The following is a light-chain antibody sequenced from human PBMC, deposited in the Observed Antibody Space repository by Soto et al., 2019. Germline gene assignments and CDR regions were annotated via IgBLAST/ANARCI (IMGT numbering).Light chain of an antibody. J-gene: IGKJ1*01. V-gene: IGKV4-1*01. Sequence: DIVMTQSPDSLAVALGERATINCKSSQSVLYSSNNKDYLAWYHQKPGQPPKLLIYWASTRDSGVPDRFSGSGSGTDFTLTISSLQAEDVAVSYCQQYFSTPRTFGQGTKVEIK. CDR2: WAS. CDR3: QQYFSTPRT. CDR1: QSVLYSSNNKDY.